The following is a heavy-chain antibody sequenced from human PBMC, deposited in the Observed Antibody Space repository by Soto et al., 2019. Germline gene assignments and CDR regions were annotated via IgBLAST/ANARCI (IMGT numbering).Heavy chain of an antibody. J-gene: IGHJ6*02. CDR3: ARDRWDYDFWSGYYGHGMDV. D-gene: IGHD3-3*01. V-gene: IGHV1-2*04. CDR2: INPNSGGT. CDR1: GYTFTGYY. Sequence: ASVKGSCKASGYTFTGYYMHWVRQAPGQGLEWMGWINPNSGGTNYAQKFQGWVTMTRDTSISTAYMELSRLRSDDTAVYYCARDRWDYDFWSGYYGHGMDVWGQGTTVTVSS.